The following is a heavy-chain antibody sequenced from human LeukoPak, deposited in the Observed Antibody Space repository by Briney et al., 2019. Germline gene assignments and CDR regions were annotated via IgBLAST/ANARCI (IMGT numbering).Heavy chain of an antibody. Sequence: GGSLRLSCAASGFTFSSYGMHWVRQAPGKGLEWVVVIWYDGSNKYYADSVKGRFTISRDNSKNTLYLQMNSLRAEDTAVYYCARDGEGYGYWGQGTLVTVSS. CDR1: GFTFSSYG. CDR2: IWYDGSNK. V-gene: IGHV3-33*01. D-gene: IGHD5-24*01. J-gene: IGHJ4*02. CDR3: ARDGEGYGY.